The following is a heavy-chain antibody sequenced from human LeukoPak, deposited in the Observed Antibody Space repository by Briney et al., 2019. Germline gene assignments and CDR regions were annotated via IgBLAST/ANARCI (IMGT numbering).Heavy chain of an antibody. V-gene: IGHV4-34*01. D-gene: IGHD3-22*01. J-gene: IGHJ4*02. CDR1: GGSFSGYY. CDR2: INHSGST. CDR3: ASYYYDSSGYYRDY. Sequence: SETLSLTCAVYGGSFSGYYWSWIRQPPGKGLEWIGEINHSGSTKYNPSLKSRVTISVDTSKNQFSLKLSSVTAADTAVYYCASYYYDSSGYYRDYWGQGTLVTVSS.